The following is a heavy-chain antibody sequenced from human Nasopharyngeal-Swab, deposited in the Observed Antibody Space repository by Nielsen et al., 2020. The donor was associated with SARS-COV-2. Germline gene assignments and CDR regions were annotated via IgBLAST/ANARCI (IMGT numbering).Heavy chain of an antibody. D-gene: IGHD3-16*01. Sequence: LRLSCAVSGGSISSGGYSWSWIRQPPGKGLEWIGYIYYSGSTYYNPSLKSRVTISVDTSKNQFSLKLSSVTAADTAVYYCARGGYGPRGYYYMDVWGKGTTVTVSS. V-gene: IGHV4-30-4*07. CDR2: IYYSGST. CDR1: GGSISSGGYS. J-gene: IGHJ6*03. CDR3: ARGGYGPRGYYYMDV.